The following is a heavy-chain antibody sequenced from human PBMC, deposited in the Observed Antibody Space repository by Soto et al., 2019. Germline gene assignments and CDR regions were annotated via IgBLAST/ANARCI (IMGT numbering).Heavy chain of an antibody. V-gene: IGHV4-31*03. J-gene: IGHJ4*02. CDR2: IYISGNT. CDR1: GASISSGEHY. Sequence: QVQLQESGPGLVKPSQTLSLTCTVSGASISSGEHYWSWIRQHPGEGLEWIGYIYISGNTYYNPSLKRRLTISVDTSKNQFSLSLSSVTAAGSAVYYCARYGGRGILDYWGQGTLVTVSS. D-gene: IGHD3-10*01. CDR3: ARYGGRGILDY.